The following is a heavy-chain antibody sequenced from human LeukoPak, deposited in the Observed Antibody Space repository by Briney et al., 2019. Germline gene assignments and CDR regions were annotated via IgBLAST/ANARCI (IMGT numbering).Heavy chain of an antibody. Sequence: ASVKVSCKASGYTFTSYGISWVRQAPGQGLEWMGWISAYNGNTNYAQKLQGRVTMTTDTSTSTAYMELRSLRSDDTAVYYCARVSTVRGGVYYYYYYMDVWGKGTTVTISS. J-gene: IGHJ6*03. CDR2: ISAYNGNT. D-gene: IGHD3-10*01. V-gene: IGHV1-18*01. CDR1: GYTFTSYG. CDR3: ARVSTVRGGVYYYYYYMDV.